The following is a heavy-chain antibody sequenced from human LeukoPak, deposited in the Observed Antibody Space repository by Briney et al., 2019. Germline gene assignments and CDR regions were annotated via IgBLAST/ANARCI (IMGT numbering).Heavy chain of an antibody. D-gene: IGHD4-17*01. CDR2: ITTTSYYI. CDR1: GFSFSSYA. V-gene: IGHV3-21*01. Sequence: KPGGSLRLSCAASGFSFSSYAMTWVRQAPGKGLQWVSSITTTSYYIYYSDSVKGRFTISRDNAKNSLYLQMNSLRAEDTAVYYCAKVADYGDYAPLGHWGQGTLVTVSS. CDR3: AKVADYGDYAPLGH. J-gene: IGHJ4*01.